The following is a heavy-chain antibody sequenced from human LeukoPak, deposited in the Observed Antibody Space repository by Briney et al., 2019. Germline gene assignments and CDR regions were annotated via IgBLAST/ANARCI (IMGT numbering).Heavy chain of an antibody. CDR2: ISSSSSYI. V-gene: IGHV3-21*01. J-gene: IGHJ3*02. CDR3: ARGDSMGAFDI. Sequence: PGGSLKLSCAASGFTLRSYEMNWVRQAPGKGLEWVSSISSSSSYIYYADSVKGRFTISRDNAKNSLYLQMNSLRAEDTAVYYCARGDSMGAFDIWGQGTMVTVSS. D-gene: IGHD3-22*01. CDR1: GFTLRSYE.